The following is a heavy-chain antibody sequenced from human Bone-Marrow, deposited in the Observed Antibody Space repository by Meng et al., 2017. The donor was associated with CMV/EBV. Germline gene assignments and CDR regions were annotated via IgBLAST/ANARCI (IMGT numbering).Heavy chain of an antibody. Sequence: SLKISCAASGFTFSSYEMNWVRQAPGKGLEWVSGINWNSGRIGYADSVKGRFTISRDNAKKSLYLQMNILTADDTALYYCVRVPGYSINPGYYNAMDVWGQGTTVTVSS. D-gene: IGHD6-13*01. V-gene: IGHV3-9*01. CDR1: GFTFSSYE. CDR3: VRVPGYSINPGYYNAMDV. J-gene: IGHJ6*02. CDR2: INWNSGRI.